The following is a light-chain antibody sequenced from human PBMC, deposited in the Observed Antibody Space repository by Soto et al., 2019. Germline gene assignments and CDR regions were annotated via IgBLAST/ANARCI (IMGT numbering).Light chain of an antibody. J-gene: IGKJ4*01. V-gene: IGKV4-1*01. CDR1: QSGLYSSNNKNY. Sequence: DIVMTQSPDSLAVSLGERATINCKSSQSGLYSSNNKNYLAWYQQKPGQPPKLLIYWASTRESGVPDRFSDSGSETEFTLTTSSLQAEDVAVYYCQQYYGTPLTFGGGTKVEFK. CDR3: QQYYGTPLT. CDR2: WAS.